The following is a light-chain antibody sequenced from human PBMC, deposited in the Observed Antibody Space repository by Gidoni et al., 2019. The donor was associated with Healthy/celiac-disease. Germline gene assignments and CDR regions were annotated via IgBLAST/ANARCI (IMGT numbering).Light chain of an antibody. Sequence: DIQLTQSPSFLSASVGDRVTITCRASQGISSYLAWYQQKPGKAPKLLIYAASTLQSGVPSRFSGSGSGTEFTLTISSLQPEDFATYYCQQLNSYPSCSFGQXTKLEI. J-gene: IGKJ2*04. V-gene: IGKV1-9*01. CDR3: QQLNSYPSCS. CDR2: AAS. CDR1: QGISSY.